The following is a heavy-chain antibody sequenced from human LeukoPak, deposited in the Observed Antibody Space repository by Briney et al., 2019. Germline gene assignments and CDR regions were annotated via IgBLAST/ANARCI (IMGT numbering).Heavy chain of an antibody. J-gene: IGHJ3*02. V-gene: IGHV1-8*01. CDR1: GYTFTSYD. CDR2: MNPNSGNT. D-gene: IGHD3-9*01. CDR3: ARGHGLRYFDWLLRHDAFDI. Sequence: GASVKVSCKASGYTFTSYDINWVRQATGQGLEWMGWMNPNSGNTGYAQKFQGRVTMTRNTSISTAYMELSSLRSEDTAVYYCARGHGLRYFDWLLRHDAFDIWGQGTMVTVSS.